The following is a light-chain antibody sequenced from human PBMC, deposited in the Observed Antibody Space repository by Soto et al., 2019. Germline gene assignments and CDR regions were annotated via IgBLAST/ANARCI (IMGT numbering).Light chain of an antibody. Sequence: TLSFRARQSVSSSYLAWYQQKPGQAPRLLIYGASSRATGIPDRFSGSGSGTDFTLTISRLEPEDFAVYYCQQYGSSSWTFGQGTKVDIK. J-gene: IGKJ1*01. CDR2: GAS. CDR3: QQYGSSSWT. V-gene: IGKV3-20*01. CDR1: QSVSSSY.